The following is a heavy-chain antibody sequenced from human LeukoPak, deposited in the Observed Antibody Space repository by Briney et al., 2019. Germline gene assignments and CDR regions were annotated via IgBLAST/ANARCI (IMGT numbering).Heavy chain of an antibody. V-gene: IGHV1-46*01. CDR2: INPSGGNT. Sequence: ASVKVSCKTSGYSFTNNYMHWVRQAPGQGLEWMGIINPSGGNTNYAQKFQGRVTMTRDTSTSTIYREVSSLRSEDTAVYYCAGDQGLTGYFDYWGQGTLVTVSS. CDR3: AGDQGLTGYFDY. CDR1: GYSFTNNY. J-gene: IGHJ4*02. D-gene: IGHD3-9*01.